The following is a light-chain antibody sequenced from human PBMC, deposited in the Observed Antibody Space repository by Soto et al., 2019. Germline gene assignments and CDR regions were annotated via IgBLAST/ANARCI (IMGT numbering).Light chain of an antibody. V-gene: IGLV2-14*01. J-gene: IGLJ3*02. CDR3: ISYTSSSTWV. Sequence: QSALTQPASVSGSPGQSITISCTGTSSDVGGYKYVSWYHQHPGKAPKLMIYEVSNRPSGVSDRFSGSKSGNTASLTISGLQAEDEADYYCISYTSSSTWVFGGGTKLTVL. CDR2: EVS. CDR1: SSDVGGYKY.